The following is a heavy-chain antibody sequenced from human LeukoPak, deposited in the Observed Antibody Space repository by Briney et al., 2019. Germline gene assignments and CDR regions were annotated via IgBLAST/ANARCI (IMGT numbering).Heavy chain of an antibody. CDR1: GASISSYY. D-gene: IGHD3-10*01. J-gene: IGHJ5*02. Sequence: SETLSLTCTVSGASISSYYWSWIRQPPGKGLEWIGEINHSGSTNYNPSLKSRVTISVDTSKNQFSLKLSSVTAADTAVYYCARLSKLLWFGVPGFDPWGQGTLVTVSS. CDR3: ARLSKLLWFGVPGFDP. V-gene: IGHV4-34*01. CDR2: INHSGST.